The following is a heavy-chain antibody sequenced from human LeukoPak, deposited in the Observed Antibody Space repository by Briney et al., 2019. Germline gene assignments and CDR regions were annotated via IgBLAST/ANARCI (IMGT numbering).Heavy chain of an antibody. D-gene: IGHD5-12*01. CDR2: IGYDGSNK. V-gene: IGHV3-33*01. Sequence: GGSLSLSCEASGFTLSTYSIHGVRHAPGKGLEWVALIGYDGSNKYYADSVKGRFTISRDNSKNTLYLQMSSLRAEDTAVYFCARAGYGSIFYFDYWGQGTLVTVSS. CDR1: GFTLSTYS. J-gene: IGHJ4*02. CDR3: ARAGYGSIFYFDY.